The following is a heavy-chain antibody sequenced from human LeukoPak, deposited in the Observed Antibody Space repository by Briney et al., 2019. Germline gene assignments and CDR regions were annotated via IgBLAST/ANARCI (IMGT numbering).Heavy chain of an antibody. D-gene: IGHD6-19*01. J-gene: IGHJ4*02. CDR3: ARGTYSSGRIPFDY. Sequence: PSETLSLTCTVSGGSISSYYWSWIRQPPGKRLEWIGYIYYSGSTNYNPSLKSRVTISVDTSKNQFSLKLSSVTAADTAVYYCARGTYSSGRIPFDYWGQGTLVTVSS. CDR2: IYYSGST. CDR1: GGSISSYY. V-gene: IGHV4-59*01.